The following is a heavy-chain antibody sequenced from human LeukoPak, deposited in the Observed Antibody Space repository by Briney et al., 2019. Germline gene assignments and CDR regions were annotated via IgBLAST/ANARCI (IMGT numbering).Heavy chain of an antibody. CDR3: ASSTAAGPTHNYYYYYGMDV. Sequence: GGSLRLSCAASGFTFSSYELNWVRQAPGKGQEWVSYFSSIGRTIYYRDSVKRRFTISRDNDKNSLYLQMNSLRAEDTALYYCASSTAAGPTHNYYYYYGMDVWGQGTTVTVSS. CDR1: GFTFSSYE. CDR2: FSSIGRTI. V-gene: IGHV3-48*03. D-gene: IGHD6-13*01. J-gene: IGHJ6*02.